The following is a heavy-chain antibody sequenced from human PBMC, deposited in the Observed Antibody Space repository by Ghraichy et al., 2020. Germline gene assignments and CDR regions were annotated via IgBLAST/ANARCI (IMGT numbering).Heavy chain of an antibody. V-gene: IGHV3-21*01. Sequence: GGSLRLSCATSGFNLGVYTMNWLRWAPNKGLEWVASISSDSFYIYYADSVRGRFTISRDNAMNSIYLQMNSLRVEDTAMYYCMRADGSGSFYYWGQGTLVTVSS. CDR3: MRADGSGSFYY. J-gene: IGHJ4*02. CDR2: ISSDSFYI. D-gene: IGHD3-10*01. CDR1: GFNLGVYT.